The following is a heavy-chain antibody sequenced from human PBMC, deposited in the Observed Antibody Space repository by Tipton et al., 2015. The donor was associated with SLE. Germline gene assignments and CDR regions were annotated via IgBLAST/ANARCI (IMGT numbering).Heavy chain of an antibody. CDR3: ARECHDSDYGGNSGAFDI. D-gene: IGHD4-23*01. J-gene: IGHJ3*02. V-gene: IGHV3-48*03. Sequence: SLRLSCAASGFTFSSYEMNWVRQAPGKGLEWVSYISSSGSTIYYADSVKGRFTISRDNAKNSLYLQMNNLRAEDTAVYYCARECHDSDYGGNSGAFDIWGQGSMVTVSS. CDR2: ISSSGSTI. CDR1: GFTFSSYE.